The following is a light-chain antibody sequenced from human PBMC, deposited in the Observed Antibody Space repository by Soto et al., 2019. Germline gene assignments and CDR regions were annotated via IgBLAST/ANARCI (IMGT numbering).Light chain of an antibody. CDR2: DAS. CDR1: QDISNY. Sequence: DIQMTQSPSSLSASVGDRVTITCQASQDISNYLNWYQQKPEKAPKLLIYDASNLETGVPSRFSGSGSGTDFTFTISSLQPEDIATYYCQQYDNALTFGGGTKVEIK. CDR3: QQYDNALT. V-gene: IGKV1-33*01. J-gene: IGKJ4*01.